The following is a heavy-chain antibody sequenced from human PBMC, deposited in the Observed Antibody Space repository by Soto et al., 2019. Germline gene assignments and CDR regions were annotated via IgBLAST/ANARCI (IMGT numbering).Heavy chain of an antibody. V-gene: IGHV1-18*01. D-gene: IGHD6-13*01. CDR3: AKTVICGYSSCDNCFDP. CDR2: ISAYNGNT. J-gene: IGHJ5*02. CDR1: GYTFTSYG. Sequence: ASVKVSCKASGYTFTSYGISWVRQAPGQGLEWMGWISAYNGNTNYAQKLQGRVTMTTDTSTSTAYMELRSLRSDDTAVYYCAKTVICGYSSCDNCFDPWGQGTLVTVSS.